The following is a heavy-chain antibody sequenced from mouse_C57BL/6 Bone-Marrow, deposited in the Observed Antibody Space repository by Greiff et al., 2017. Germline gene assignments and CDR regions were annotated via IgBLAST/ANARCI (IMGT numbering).Heavy chain of an antibody. V-gene: IGHV1-81*01. D-gene: IGHD2-2*01. J-gene: IGHJ2*01. Sequence: VQLQQSGAELARPGASVKLSCKASGYTFTSYGISWVKQRTGQGLEWIGEIYPRSGNTYYNEKFKGKATLTADKSSSTAYMELRSLTSDDSAVYFCARSGREWLPPDYWGQGTTLTVSS. CDR1: GYTFTSYG. CDR3: ARSGREWLPPDY. CDR2: IYPRSGNT.